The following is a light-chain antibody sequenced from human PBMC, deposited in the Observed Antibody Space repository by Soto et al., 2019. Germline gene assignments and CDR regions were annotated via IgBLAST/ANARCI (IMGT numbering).Light chain of an antibody. J-gene: IGKJ4*01. CDR3: QQYGSSFLT. CDR2: GAS. CDR1: QSVSSSY. V-gene: IGKV3-20*01. Sequence: EIVLTQSPGTLSLSPGGRATLSCRASQSVSSSYLAWYQQKPGQAPRLLIYGASSRATGIPDRFSGSGSGTDFTLTISRLEPEDFAVYYCQQYGSSFLTFGGGTKVEIK.